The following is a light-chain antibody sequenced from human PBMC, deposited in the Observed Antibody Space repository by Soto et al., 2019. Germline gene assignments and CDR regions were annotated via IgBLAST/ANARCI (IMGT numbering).Light chain of an antibody. CDR3: CSYAGSYTYV. CDR1: SSDIGAYIY. V-gene: IGLV2-8*01. Sequence: QSALAQPPSASGSPGQSVTISCTGTSSDIGAYIYVSWYQQHPGKAPKLMIYEVSKRPSGVSNRFSGSKSGNTASLTISGLQAEDEADYHCCSYAGSYTYVFGPGTKVTVL. J-gene: IGLJ1*01. CDR2: EVS.